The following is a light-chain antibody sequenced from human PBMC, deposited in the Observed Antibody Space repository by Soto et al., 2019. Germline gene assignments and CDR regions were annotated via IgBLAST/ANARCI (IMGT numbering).Light chain of an antibody. V-gene: IGKV2-30*02. Sequence: DVLMTQSPLSLPVTLGQSASFSCRSSQSLVHSDGNTYLNWFHQRPGQSPWRLIYKVSDRDSGVPDRFSGSGSGTDFTLKISRVEAEDVGVYYCMQGTHWPYTFGQGTKLEIK. CDR2: KVS. CDR3: MQGTHWPYT. J-gene: IGKJ2*01. CDR1: QSLVHSDGNTY.